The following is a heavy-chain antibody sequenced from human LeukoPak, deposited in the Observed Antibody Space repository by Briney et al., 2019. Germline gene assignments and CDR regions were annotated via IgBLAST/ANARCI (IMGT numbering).Heavy chain of an antibody. CDR1: GFSVSRNY. CDR3: ARKTDHQTGGDY. D-gene: IGHD1-1*01. V-gene: IGHV3-66*01. J-gene: IGHJ4*02. CDR2: IYSGGSI. Sequence: GGSLRLSCAASGFSVSRNYMTWVRQAPGEGLEWVSLIYSGGSISYADSVEGRFTISRDNSKNTLYLQMNSLRAEDTAVYYCARKTDHQTGGDYWGQGTLVTVSS.